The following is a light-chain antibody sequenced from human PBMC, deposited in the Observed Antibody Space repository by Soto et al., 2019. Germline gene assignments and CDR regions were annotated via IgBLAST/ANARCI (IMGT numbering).Light chain of an antibody. V-gene: IGKV1-9*01. CDR2: AAS. CDR1: QGISSY. CDR3: QQSYSIWT. J-gene: IGKJ1*01. Sequence: NRSTQSRVVLSGRVGGTATHSYRASQGISSYLAWFQQKPGGAPKLLVYAASTLQSGVPSRFSGSGSGTEFTLTISSLQPEDFATYSCQQSYSIWTFRQGTKVDI.